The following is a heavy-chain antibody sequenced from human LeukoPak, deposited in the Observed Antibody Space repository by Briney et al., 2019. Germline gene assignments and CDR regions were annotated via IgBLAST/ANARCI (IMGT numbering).Heavy chain of an antibody. CDR3: ARKRARGPDY. CDR2: ISSSGSTV. D-gene: IGHD3-10*01. J-gene: IGHJ4*02. CDR1: GFTFSSYE. Sequence: PGGSLRLSCAVSGFTFSSYEMNWVRQAPGKGLEWISYISSSGSTVYYADSVKGRFTISRDNAKNSLYLQMNSLRAEDTAVYYCARKRARGPDYWGQGTLVTVSS. V-gene: IGHV3-48*03.